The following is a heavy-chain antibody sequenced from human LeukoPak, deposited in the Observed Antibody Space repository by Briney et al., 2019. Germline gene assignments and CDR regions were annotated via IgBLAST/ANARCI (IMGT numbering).Heavy chain of an antibody. CDR3: ASVRGINYSNKPNLFDY. CDR1: GGSISSGGYY. D-gene: IGHD4-11*01. V-gene: IGHV4-31*03. CDR2: IYYSGST. Sequence: PSETLSLTCTVSGGSISSGGYYWSWIRQHPGKGLEWIGYIYYSGSTNYNPSLKSRVTISVDTSKNQFSLKLSSVTAADTAVYYCASVRGINYSNKPNLFDYWGQGTLVTVSS. J-gene: IGHJ4*02.